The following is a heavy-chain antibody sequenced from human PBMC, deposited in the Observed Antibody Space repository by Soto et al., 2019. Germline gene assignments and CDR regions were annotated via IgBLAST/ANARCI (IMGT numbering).Heavy chain of an antibody. CDR3: AREGLVGATPFYYYYGMDV. V-gene: IGHV1-2*04. CDR2: INPNSGGT. CDR1: GYTFTGYY. J-gene: IGHJ6*02. Sequence: ASVKVSCKASGYTFTGYYMHWVRQAPGQGLEWMGWINPNSGGTNYAQKFQGWVTMTRDTSTSTAYMELSRLRSDDTAVYYCAREGLVGATPFYYYYGMDVWGQGTTVTVSS. D-gene: IGHD1-26*01.